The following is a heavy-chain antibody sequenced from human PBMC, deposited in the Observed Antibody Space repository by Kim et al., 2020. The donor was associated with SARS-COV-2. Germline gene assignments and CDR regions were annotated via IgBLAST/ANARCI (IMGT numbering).Heavy chain of an antibody. V-gene: IGHV3-33*01. D-gene: IGHD3-22*01. Sequence: GGSLRLSCAASGFTFSSYGMHWVRQAPGKGLEWVAVIWYDGSNKYYADSVKGRFTISRDNSKNTLYLQMNSLRAEDTAVYYCARDRGGYFPFDYWGQGTLVTVSS. J-gene: IGHJ4*02. CDR1: GFTFSSYG. CDR2: IWYDGSNK. CDR3: ARDRGGYFPFDY.